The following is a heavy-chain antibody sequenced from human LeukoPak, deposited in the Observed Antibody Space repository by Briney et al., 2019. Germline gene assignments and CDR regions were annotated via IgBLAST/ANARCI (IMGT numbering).Heavy chain of an antibody. CDR1: GYMFTDYD. V-gene: IGHV1-8*01. CDR3: ARLHRHQLPKSDY. J-gene: IGHJ4*02. Sequence: ASVKVSCKTSGYMFTDYDINWVRQATGQGLEWMGWMSPYSGSTGYAQNFQGRVTMTRDTSITTAYMELSSLTSEDTAVYYCARLHRHQLPKSDYWGQGTLVTVSS. CDR2: MSPYSGST. D-gene: IGHD1-14*01.